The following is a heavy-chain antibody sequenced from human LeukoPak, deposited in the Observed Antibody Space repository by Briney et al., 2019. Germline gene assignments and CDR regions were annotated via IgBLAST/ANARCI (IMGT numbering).Heavy chain of an antibody. D-gene: IGHD5-18*01. CDR2: ITSGGST. CDR3: AKGRGYSYGFIYFDY. V-gene: IGHV3-23*01. J-gene: IGHJ4*02. Sequence: GGSLRLSCEASGFTVSSYGMHWVRQAPGKGLEWVSSITSGGSTSYADSVKGRFTISRDNSKNTLFLQMNSLRGEDTAVYYCAKGRGYSYGFIYFDYWGQGTLVTVSS. CDR1: GFTVSSYG.